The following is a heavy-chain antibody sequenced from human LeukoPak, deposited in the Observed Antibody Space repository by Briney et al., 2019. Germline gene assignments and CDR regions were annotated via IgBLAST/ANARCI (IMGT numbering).Heavy chain of an antibody. J-gene: IGHJ4*02. D-gene: IGHD3-9*01. CDR2: IYYSGST. V-gene: IGHV4-59*08. CDR3: ARQGLRYFDWSSAFDY. CDR1: GDSISSYY. Sequence: SETLSLTCTVSGDSISSYYWSWIRQPPGKGLEWIGYIYYSGSTNYNPSLKSRVTISVDTSKNQFPLKLSSVTAADTAVYYCARQGLRYFDWSSAFDYWGQGTLVTVSS.